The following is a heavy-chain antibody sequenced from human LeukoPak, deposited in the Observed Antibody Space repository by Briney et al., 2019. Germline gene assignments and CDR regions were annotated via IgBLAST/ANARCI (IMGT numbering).Heavy chain of an antibody. V-gene: IGHV5-51*01. CDR3: ARLSVVYYFDY. CDR2: IYPGDSDT. D-gene: IGHD2-15*01. Sequence: GESLKISCKGSGYSFTSYWIGWVRQMPGKVLEWMGIIYPGDSDTRYSPSFQGQVTISADKSISTAYLRWSSLKASDTAMYYCARLSVVYYFDYWGQGTLVTVSS. CDR1: GYSFTSYW. J-gene: IGHJ4*02.